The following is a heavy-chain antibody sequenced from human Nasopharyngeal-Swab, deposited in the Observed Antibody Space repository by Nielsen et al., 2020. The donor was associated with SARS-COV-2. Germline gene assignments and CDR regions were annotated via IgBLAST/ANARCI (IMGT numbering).Heavy chain of an antibody. Sequence: GESLKISCAASGFTFSNYAMTLVRQAPGKGLEWVSAISGTGGSTYYADSVEGRFTISRDNYNNTLYLQMNSLRAEDTAVYYCAKVPLPFDWLLFVSLYFDYWGQGTLVTVSS. V-gene: IGHV3-23*01. CDR2: ISGTGGST. J-gene: IGHJ4*02. CDR3: AKVPLPFDWLLFVSLYFDY. D-gene: IGHD3-9*01. CDR1: GFTFSNYA.